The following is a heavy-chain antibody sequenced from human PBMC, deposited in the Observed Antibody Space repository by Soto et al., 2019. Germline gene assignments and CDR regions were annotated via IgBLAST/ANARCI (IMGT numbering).Heavy chain of an antibody. CDR1: GYTFTSYG. J-gene: IGHJ4*02. D-gene: IGHD3-22*01. CDR3: ARVGLNTYYYGSSGYYYQDY. Sequence: QVQLVQSGAEVKKPGASVKVSCKASGYTFTSYGISWVRQAPGQGLEWMGWISAYNGNTNYAQKLQGRVTMTTDTSTSTACMEMRSLRSDGTAVYYCARVGLNTYYYGSSGYYYQDYWGQGTLVTVSS. V-gene: IGHV1-18*01. CDR2: ISAYNGNT.